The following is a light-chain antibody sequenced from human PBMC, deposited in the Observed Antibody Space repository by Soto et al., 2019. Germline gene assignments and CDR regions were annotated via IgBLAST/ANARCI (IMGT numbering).Light chain of an antibody. CDR3: QQTHTTPLT. CDR2: DAS. Sequence: DIQMTQSPSSLSASVGDRVTITCRASQTISMYLSWYQQTPGKAPNLLIYDASTLQSGFPSRFSGSGSGTEFTLSISSLQPEDFATYYWQQTHTTPLTFGGGTKVEIK. CDR1: QTISMY. V-gene: IGKV1-39*01. J-gene: IGKJ4*01.